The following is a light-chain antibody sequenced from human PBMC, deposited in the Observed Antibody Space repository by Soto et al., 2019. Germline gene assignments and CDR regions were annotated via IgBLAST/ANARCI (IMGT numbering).Light chain of an antibody. CDR1: QSVRSW. J-gene: IGKJ4*01. Sequence: DIQMAKSTSTLSASVGDRFTITCRASQSVRSWLAWYQQKPGRAPNFLIYDASSLESGVPSRFSGSGSGTEFTLTISNLQPDDFATYYCQQYDNYPLTFGGGTKVDIK. CDR3: QQYDNYPLT. V-gene: IGKV1-5*01. CDR2: DAS.